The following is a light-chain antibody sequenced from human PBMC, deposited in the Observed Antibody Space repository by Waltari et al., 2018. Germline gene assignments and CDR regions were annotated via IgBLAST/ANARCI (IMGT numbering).Light chain of an antibody. CDR3: CSYTRSSTYV. J-gene: IGLJ1*01. V-gene: IGLV2-14*01. CDR2: DVN. CDR1: SSDCGTYHY. Sequence: QSALPPPASVSGSPGQAITISCTGSSSDCGTYHYLSWYQQYPGKAPKLMIYDVNKRPSGVSDRFSGSKSGNTASLTISGLQAEDEADYYCCSYTRSSTYVFGTGTQVTVL.